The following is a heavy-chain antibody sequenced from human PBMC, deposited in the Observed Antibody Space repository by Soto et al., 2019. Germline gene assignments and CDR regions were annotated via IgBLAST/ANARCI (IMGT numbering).Heavy chain of an antibody. J-gene: IGHJ4*02. CDR3: VRDRYAYFDHCASDY. D-gene: IGHD3-9*01. Sequence: QVQLVQSGAEVQKPGASVRVSCKTSGYTFINFGISWGRQAPGQGLERMGWITTFNGKTNYEQKFQGRITVTAEPATSTVYMELRSLTSDDTAFYYCVRDRYAYFDHCASDYWGQGTLVTVSS. CDR1: GYTFINFG. V-gene: IGHV1-18*01. CDR2: ITTFNGKT.